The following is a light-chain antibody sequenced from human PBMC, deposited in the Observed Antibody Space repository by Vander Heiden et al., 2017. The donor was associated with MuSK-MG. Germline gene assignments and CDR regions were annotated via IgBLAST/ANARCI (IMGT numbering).Light chain of an antibody. CDR2: DVS. CDR1: SSDVGGYNY. V-gene: IGLV2-14*01. CDR3: SSYTSSSVV. Sequence: QSALTQPASGSGSPGQSITISCTGTSSDVGGYNYVSWYQQHPGKAPKLMMYDVSNRPSGVSNRFSGSKSGNTASLTISGLQAEDEADYYCSSYTSSSVVFGGGTKLTVL. J-gene: IGLJ2*01.